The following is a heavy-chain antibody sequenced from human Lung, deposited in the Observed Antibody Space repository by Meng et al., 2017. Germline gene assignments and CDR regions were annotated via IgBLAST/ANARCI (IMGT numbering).Heavy chain of an antibody. CDR1: GGSISSINYD. CDR3: ARGQKGYFDL. CDR2: IYNSGST. V-gene: IGHV4-30-4*01. Sequence: VQLQESGQGLVKPSQTLSLTCTVSGGSISSINYDWSWIRQPPGKGLEWSGHIYNSGSTYYNPSLKSRITISVDTSKNQFSLKLSSVTAADTAVYYCARGQKGYFDLWGRGTLVTVSS. J-gene: IGHJ2*01.